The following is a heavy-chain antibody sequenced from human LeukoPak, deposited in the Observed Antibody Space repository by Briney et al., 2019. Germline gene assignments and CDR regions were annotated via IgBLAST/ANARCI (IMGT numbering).Heavy chain of an antibody. J-gene: IGHJ4*02. CDR3: ARDSYGSSGYYYVSDY. D-gene: IGHD3-22*01. CDR2: ISYSSGAI. V-gene: IGHV3-48*02. CDR1: GFTFSTYS. Sequence: GGSLRLSCAASGFTFSTYSMNWVRQAPGKGLEWVSYISYSSGAIYYADSVKGRFTISRDNAKNSLSLQMNSLRDEDTAVYYCARDSYGSSGYYYVSDYWGQGTLVTVSS.